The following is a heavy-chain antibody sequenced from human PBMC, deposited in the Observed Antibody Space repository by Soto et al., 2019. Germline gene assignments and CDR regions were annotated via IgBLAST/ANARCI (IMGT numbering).Heavy chain of an antibody. CDR3: AAGGSIRIAAAGTSYNWFDP. J-gene: IGHJ5*02. V-gene: IGHV1-69*01. D-gene: IGHD6-13*01. CDR2: IIPIFGTA. Sequence: QVQLVQSGAEVKKPGSSVKVSCKASGGTFSSYAISWVRQAPGQGLEWMGGIIPIFGTANYAQKFQGRVTITADESTSTAYMELSSLRSEDTAVYYCAAGGSIRIAAAGTSYNWFDPWGQGTLVTVSS. CDR1: GGTFSSYA.